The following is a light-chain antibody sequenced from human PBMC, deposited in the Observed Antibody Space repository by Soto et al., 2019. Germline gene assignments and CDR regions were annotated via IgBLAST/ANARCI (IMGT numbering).Light chain of an antibody. J-gene: IGLJ2*01. CDR3: QVWDSSSDHVV. CDR1: NIGSKS. Sequence: SYELTQPPSVSVAPGKTARITCGGNNIGSKSVHWYQQKPGQAPVLVIYYDSDRPSGIPERFSGSNSGNTGTLTIRRVEAGDEADYYCQVWDSSSDHVVFGGGTKRTVL. V-gene: IGLV3-21*04. CDR2: YDS.